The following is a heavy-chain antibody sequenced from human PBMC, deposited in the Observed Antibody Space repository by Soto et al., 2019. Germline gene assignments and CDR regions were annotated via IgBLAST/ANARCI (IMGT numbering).Heavy chain of an antibody. CDR2: INPNSGGT. V-gene: IGHV1-2*04. CDR1: GYTFTGYY. D-gene: IGHD1-7*01. Sequence: GASAKVSCKASGYTFTGYYMHWVRQAPGQGAEWMGWINPNSGGTNYAQKFQGWVTMTRDTSISTAYMELSRLRSDDTAVYYCATETGTTGEGYYYYGMDVWGQGTTVTVSS. CDR3: ATETGTTGEGYYYYGMDV. J-gene: IGHJ6*02.